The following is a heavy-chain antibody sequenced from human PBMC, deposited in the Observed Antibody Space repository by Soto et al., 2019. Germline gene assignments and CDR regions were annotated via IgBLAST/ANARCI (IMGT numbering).Heavy chain of an antibody. Sequence: QVQLQESGPGLVKPSETLSLTCTVSGGSISSYYWSWIRQPPGKGLEWIGYIYYSGSTNYNPSLKSRVTISVDTSKNQFSLKLSSVTAADTAVYYCARVSGFSSSNDFWSGSFDYWGQGTLVTVSS. CDR1: GGSISSYY. CDR2: IYYSGST. D-gene: IGHD3-3*01. J-gene: IGHJ4*02. CDR3: ARVSGFSSSNDFWSGSFDY. V-gene: IGHV4-59*01.